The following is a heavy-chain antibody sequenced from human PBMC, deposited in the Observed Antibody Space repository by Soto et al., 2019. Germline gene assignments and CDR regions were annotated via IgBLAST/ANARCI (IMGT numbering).Heavy chain of an antibody. CDR2: IRSKANNYAT. D-gene: IGHD4-17*01. V-gene: IGHV3-73*02. CDR1: GFTFSGSA. CDR3: TKQIYGGNS. J-gene: IGHJ4*02. Sequence: EVQLVESGGGLVQPGGSLKLSCAASGFTFSGSAMHWVRQASGKGLEWVGRIRSKANNYATAYAASVKGRFTICRDDSENTAYLQMNSLKTEDTAVYYCTKQIYGGNSWGQGTLVTVSS.